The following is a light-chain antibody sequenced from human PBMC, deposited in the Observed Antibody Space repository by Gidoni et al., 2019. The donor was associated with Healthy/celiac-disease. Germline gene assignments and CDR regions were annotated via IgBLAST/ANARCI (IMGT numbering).Light chain of an antibody. V-gene: IGKV4-1*01. J-gene: IGKJ2*04. CDR3: QQYYSTPCS. CDR2: WAS. CDR1: QSVLYSSNNKNY. Sequence: DIVMTQSPDSLAVSLVERATINCKSSQSVLYSSNNKNYLAWSQQKPGQPPNMLIYWASTRESGVPDRFSGSGSGTDFTLTISSLQAEDVAVYYCQQYYSTPCSFGQGTKLEIK.